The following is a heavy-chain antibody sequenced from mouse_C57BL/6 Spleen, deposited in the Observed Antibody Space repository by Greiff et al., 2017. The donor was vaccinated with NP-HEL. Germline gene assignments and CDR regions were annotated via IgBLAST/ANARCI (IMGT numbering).Heavy chain of an antibody. D-gene: IGHD2-2*01. J-gene: IGHJ3*01. V-gene: IGHV1-69*01. CDR1: GYTFTSYW. Sequence: VQLQQPGAELVMPGASVKLSCKASGYTFTSYWMHWVKQRPGQGLEWIGEIDPSDSYTNYNQKFKGKSTLTVDKSSSTAYMQLSSLTSEDSAVYYCARGYQTGFAYWGQGTLVTVSA. CDR3: ARGYQTGFAY. CDR2: IDPSDSYT.